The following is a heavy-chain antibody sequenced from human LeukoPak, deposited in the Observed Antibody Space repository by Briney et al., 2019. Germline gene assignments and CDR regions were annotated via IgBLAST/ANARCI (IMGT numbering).Heavy chain of an antibody. J-gene: IGHJ4*02. CDR2: IFYSGSS. Sequence: ETLSLTCTVSGGSISSSTYYWGWLRQPPGKGLEWIASIFYSGSSYYNPSLKRRVTISVDTSKNPFSLRLSSVTAADTAVYYCARIERELFHYFDFWGQGTLVTVPS. D-gene: IGHD1-7*01. V-gene: IGHV4-39*01. CDR3: ARIERELFHYFDF. CDR1: GGSISSSTYY.